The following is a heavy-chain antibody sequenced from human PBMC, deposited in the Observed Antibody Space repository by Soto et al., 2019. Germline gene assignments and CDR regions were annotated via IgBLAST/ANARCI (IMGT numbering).Heavy chain of an antibody. V-gene: IGHV4-59*01. Sequence: SETLSLTCTVSGGSISSYYWSWIRQPPGKGLEWIGYIYYSGSTNYNPSLKSRVTISVDTSKNQFSLKLSSVTAADTAVYYCARTTVTTGLYYYYMDVWGKGTTVTVSS. D-gene: IGHD4-17*01. CDR3: ARTTVTTGLYYYYMDV. CDR2: IYYSGST. CDR1: GGSISSYY. J-gene: IGHJ6*03.